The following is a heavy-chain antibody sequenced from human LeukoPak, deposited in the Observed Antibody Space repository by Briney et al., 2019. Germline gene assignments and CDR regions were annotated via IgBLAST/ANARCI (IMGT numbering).Heavy chain of an antibody. CDR3: ARGRYCSSTSCFNWFDP. CDR1: GYTFTSYA. CDR2: INAGNGNT. Sequence: ASVKVSCKASGYTFTSYAMHWVRQAPGPRLEWMGWINAGNGNTKYSQKFQGRVTITRDTSASTAYMELSSLRSEDTAVYYCARGRYCSSTSCFNWFDPWGQGTLVTVSS. J-gene: IGHJ5*02. V-gene: IGHV1-3*01. D-gene: IGHD2-2*01.